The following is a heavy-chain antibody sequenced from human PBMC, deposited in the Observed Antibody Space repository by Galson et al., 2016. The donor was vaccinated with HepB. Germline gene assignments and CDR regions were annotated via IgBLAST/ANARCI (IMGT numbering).Heavy chain of an antibody. CDR3: AKAWYSSSWARFFDL. V-gene: IGHV3-30*18. D-gene: IGHD6-13*01. Sequence: SLRLSCAASGFTFSSYGMNWVRQAPGKGLEWLTFVSNDGSQKEYADSVKGRFTISRDNSKNTLYLQLSSLRPEDTAMYFCAKAWYSSSWARFFDLWGRGTLVTVSS. CDR2: VSNDGSQK. CDR1: GFTFSSYG. J-gene: IGHJ4*02.